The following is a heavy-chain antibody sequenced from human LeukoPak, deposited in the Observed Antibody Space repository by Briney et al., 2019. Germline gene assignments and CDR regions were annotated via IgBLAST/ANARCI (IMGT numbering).Heavy chain of an antibody. V-gene: IGHV4-30-2*01. Sequence: PSETLSLTCIVSGASISSGGFYWTWIRRPPGKGLEWIGNTFHDGNTRYNPSLKGRVTISVDRSKNDFSLNLSSVTAADTAVYYCARDLRIGVDSPNRFDPWGQGTLVTVSS. CDR3: ARDLRIGVDSPNRFDP. D-gene: IGHD3-3*01. CDR1: GASISSGGFY. CDR2: TFHDGNT. J-gene: IGHJ5*02.